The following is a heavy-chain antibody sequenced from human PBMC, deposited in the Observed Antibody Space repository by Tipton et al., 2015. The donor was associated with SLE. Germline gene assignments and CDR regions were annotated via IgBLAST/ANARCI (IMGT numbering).Heavy chain of an antibody. D-gene: IGHD4-17*01. J-gene: IGHJ4*02. CDR3: ARVSVTNYYFDY. CDR2: IYPSGRP. V-gene: IGHV4-4*07. Sequence: TLSLTCTVSGDSFNANFWSWIRQPAGKGMEWIGRIYPSGRPNYNPSLKSRVTMSVDTSKNHFSLKLTSVTAPDTAVYYCARVSVTNYYFDYWGRGTLVTFSS. CDR1: GDSFNANF.